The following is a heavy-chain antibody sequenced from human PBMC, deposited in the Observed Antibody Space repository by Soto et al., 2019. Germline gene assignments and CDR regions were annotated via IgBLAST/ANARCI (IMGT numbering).Heavy chain of an antibody. Sequence: QITLKESGPTLLKPTQTLTLTCTVSGFSLSTSGLGVGCIRQPPGKSLEWLALIYWDDVQRYNPSLKTRLTITKDDSRSQVVLTMTNMDPVDTATYYCAHSPCSGGTCYLFAYWGQGALVTVSS. CDR2: IYWDDVQ. CDR3: AHSPCSGGTCYLFAY. CDR1: GFSLSTSGLG. V-gene: IGHV2-5*02. J-gene: IGHJ4*02. D-gene: IGHD2-15*01.